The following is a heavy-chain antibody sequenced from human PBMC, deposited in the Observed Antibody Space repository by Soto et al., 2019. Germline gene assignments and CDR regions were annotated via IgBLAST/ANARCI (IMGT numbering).Heavy chain of an antibody. CDR1: GFTFTSAW. D-gene: IGHD3-3*01. V-gene: IGHV3-15*07. Sequence: EVQLVESGGGLVKPGGSLRLSCAASGFTFTSAWMNWVRQAPGKGLEWVGRLKSKTDGATADYPAPVKGRFTFSRDDSKNTLYLQMNRLQTEDTAVYYCTTELSYFDFCSGEGGYFDLWGRGTLVTVSS. CDR3: TTELSYFDFCSGEGGYFDL. J-gene: IGHJ2*01. CDR2: LKSKTDGATA.